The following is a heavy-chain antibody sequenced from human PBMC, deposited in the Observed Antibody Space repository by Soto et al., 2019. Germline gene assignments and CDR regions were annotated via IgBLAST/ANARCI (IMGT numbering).Heavy chain of an antibody. CDR3: ARANQVLLGVVGWFDP. Sequence: QVQLQQWGAGLLKPSETLSLTCAVYGGSFSGYYWSWIRQPPGKGLEWTGEINHSGSTNYNPSLKSRATISVDTSKDQFSLKLSYVTAADRAVYYCARANQVLLGVVGWFDPWGQGTLVTVSS. D-gene: IGHD3-10*01. V-gene: IGHV4-34*01. CDR2: INHSGST. J-gene: IGHJ5*02. CDR1: GGSFSGYY.